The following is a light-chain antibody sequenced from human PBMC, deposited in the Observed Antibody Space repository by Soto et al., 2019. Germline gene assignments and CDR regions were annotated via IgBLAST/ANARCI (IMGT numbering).Light chain of an antibody. CDR2: DNN. CDR3: GTWDSGLSVGV. Sequence: QSVLTQPPSVSAAPGQTVTISCSGSSSNIGNNYVSWYQHLPGTAPKLLIYDNNRRPSGIPDRFSGSKSGTSATLGITGLQTGDEADYYCGTWDSGLSVGVFGGGTQLTVL. V-gene: IGLV1-51*01. J-gene: IGLJ2*01. CDR1: SSNIGNNY.